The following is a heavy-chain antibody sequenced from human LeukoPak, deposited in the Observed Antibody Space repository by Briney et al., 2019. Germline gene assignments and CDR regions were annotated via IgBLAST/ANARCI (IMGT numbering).Heavy chain of an antibody. V-gene: IGHV1-8*01. J-gene: IGHJ4*02. D-gene: IGHD6-13*01. CDR2: MNPNSGNT. CDR1: GYTFTSYD. Sequence: ASVKVSCKASGYTFTSYDIYWVRQAPGQGLEWMGWMNPNSGNTGYAQKFQGRVTMTRNTSISTAYMELSSLRSEDTAVYYCARGTTLFSSSLNYWGQGTLVTVSS. CDR3: ARGTTLFSSSLNY.